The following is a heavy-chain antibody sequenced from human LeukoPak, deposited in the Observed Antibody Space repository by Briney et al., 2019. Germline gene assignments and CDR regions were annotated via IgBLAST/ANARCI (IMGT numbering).Heavy chain of an antibody. CDR3: ARDLEFPDGY. D-gene: IGHD2-21*01. CDR1: GYTFTGYY. Sequence: ASVKVSCKASGYTFTGYYMHWVRQAPGQGLEWMGWISAYNGNTNYAQKLQGRVTMTTDTSTSTAYMELRSLRSDDTAVYYCARDLEFPDGYWGQGTLVTVSS. J-gene: IGHJ4*02. CDR2: ISAYNGNT. V-gene: IGHV1-18*04.